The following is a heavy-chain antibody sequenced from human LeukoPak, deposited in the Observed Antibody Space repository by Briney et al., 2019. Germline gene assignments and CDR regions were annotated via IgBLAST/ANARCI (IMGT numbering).Heavy chain of an antibody. CDR2: IRYDGSNK. CDR3: AKDRGGYSHGMDV. CDR1: GFTFSNYG. D-gene: IGHD5-18*01. V-gene: IGHV3-30*02. J-gene: IGHJ6*02. Sequence: GGSLRLSCAASGFTFSNYGMHWVRQAPGKGLEWVAFIRYDGSNKYYADSVKGRFTISRDNSKNTLYLQMNSLRAEDTAVYYCAKDRGGYSHGMDVWGQGTTVTVSS.